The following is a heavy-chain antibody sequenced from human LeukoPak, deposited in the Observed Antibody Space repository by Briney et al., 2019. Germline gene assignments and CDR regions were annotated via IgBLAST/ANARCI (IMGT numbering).Heavy chain of an antibody. CDR1: GYSFTSYW. J-gene: IGHJ4*02. CDR2: IYPGDSDT. D-gene: IGHD2-2*01. Sequence: RTGESLKISCKGSGYSFTSYWIGWVRQMPGKGLEWMGIIYPGDSDTRYSPSFQGQVTISADKSISTAYLQWSSLKASDTAMYYCARLEGEDIVVVPAASMYYFDYWGRGTLVTVSS. CDR3: ARLEGEDIVVVPAASMYYFDY. V-gene: IGHV5-51*01.